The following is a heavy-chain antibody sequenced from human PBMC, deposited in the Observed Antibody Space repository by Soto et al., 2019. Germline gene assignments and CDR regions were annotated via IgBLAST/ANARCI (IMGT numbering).Heavy chain of an antibody. CDR3: ARGRYGDY. CDR2: ISAHNGNT. J-gene: IGHJ4*02. V-gene: IGHV1-18*01. D-gene: IGHD1-1*01. CDR1: GYTFTNYG. Sequence: QVHLVQSGAEVKKPGASVKVSCKASGYTFTNYGITWVRQAPGQGLEWMGWISAHNGNTDYAQKLQGKVIVTRDTSTSTAYLELKRLISDATAGYYCARGRYGDYWGQGALVTGSS.